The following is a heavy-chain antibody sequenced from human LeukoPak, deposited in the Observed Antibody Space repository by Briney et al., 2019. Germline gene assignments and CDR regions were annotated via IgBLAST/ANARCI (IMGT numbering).Heavy chain of an antibody. CDR3: AKDSVSYDSSGYYWVY. V-gene: IGHV3-23*01. J-gene: IGHJ4*02. CDR2: ISGSGGST. CDR1: GFTFGSYA. Sequence: GGSLRLSCAAAGFTFGSYAMSWVREAPGKVLEWVSAISGSGGSTYYADSVKGRFTISRDNSKNTLYLQMNSLRAEDTAVYYCAKDSVSYDSSGYYWVYWGQGTLVTVSS. D-gene: IGHD3-22*01.